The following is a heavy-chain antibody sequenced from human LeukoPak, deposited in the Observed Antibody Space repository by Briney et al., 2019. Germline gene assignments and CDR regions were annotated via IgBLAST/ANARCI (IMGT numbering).Heavy chain of an antibody. CDR3: AKDTPGLDY. Sequence: PGGSLRLSCAASGFTFSSYAMSWVRQAPGKGLEWVSTISAGGDGTYYADSVKGRFTISRDNSKNTLYLQMNSLRAEDTAVYYCAKDTPGLDYWGQGTLVTVSS. V-gene: IGHV3-23*01. CDR2: ISAGGDGT. J-gene: IGHJ4*02. CDR1: GFTFSSYA.